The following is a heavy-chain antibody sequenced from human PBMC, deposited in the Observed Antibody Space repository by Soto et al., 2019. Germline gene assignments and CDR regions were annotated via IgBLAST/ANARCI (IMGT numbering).Heavy chain of an antibody. CDR2: IYYSGNT. V-gene: IGHV4-30-4*01. J-gene: IGHJ6*02. CDR3: ARDRLMATAGTARHYFGLDV. CDR1: GGPISSGDYY. Sequence: SETLSLTCTVSGGPISSGDYYWSWIRQPPGKGLEWIGNIYYSGNTYYNPSLKSRLTISVDTSKNQFSLNLNSVTAADTAVYYCARDRLMATAGTARHYFGLDVWGQGTTVTVSS. D-gene: IGHD5-18*01.